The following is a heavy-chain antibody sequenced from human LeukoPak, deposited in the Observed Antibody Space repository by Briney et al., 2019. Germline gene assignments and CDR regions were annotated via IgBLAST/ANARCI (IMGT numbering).Heavy chain of an antibody. D-gene: IGHD3-22*01. CDR3: ARARYDSSGCLDY. V-gene: IGHV3-7*01. CDR2: IKQDGSEK. J-gene: IGHJ4*02. CDR1: GFTFSSYW. Sequence: GGSLRLSCAASGFTFSSYWMSWVRQAPGKGLEWVANIKQDGSEKYYVDSAKGRFTISRDNAKNSLNLQMNSLRAEDTAVYYCARARYDSSGCLDYWGQGTLVTVSS.